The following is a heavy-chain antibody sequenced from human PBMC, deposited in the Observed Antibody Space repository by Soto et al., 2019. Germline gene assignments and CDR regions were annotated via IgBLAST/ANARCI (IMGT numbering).Heavy chain of an antibody. CDR2: ISWNSGTI. D-gene: IGHD3-22*01. V-gene: IGHV3-9*01. Sequence: PGGSLRLSCAASGFTFDDYAMHWVRQAPEKGLEWVSGISWNSGTIFYADSVKGRFSISSDNAKNSLYLQMNSLRAEDTAVYYCAKTLYYYDSSGYQWGQGTLVTVSS. CDR3: AKTLYYYDSSGYQ. J-gene: IGHJ1*01. CDR1: GFTFDDYA.